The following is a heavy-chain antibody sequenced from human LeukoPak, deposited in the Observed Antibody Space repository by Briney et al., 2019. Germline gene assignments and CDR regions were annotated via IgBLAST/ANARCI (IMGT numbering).Heavy chain of an antibody. J-gene: IGHJ4*02. D-gene: IGHD6-19*01. V-gene: IGHV1-18*01. CDR3: ARGSMAGTWEFDY. CDR2: ISVYNSNT. CDR1: GYTFTDYG. Sequence: ASVTVSCKASGYTFTDYGLAWVRQAPGQGLEWMGWISVYNSNTNSAQRIQGRVMMTTDTSTNTAYMELRSLTSDDTAVYYCARGSMAGTWEFDYWGQGTLVTVSS.